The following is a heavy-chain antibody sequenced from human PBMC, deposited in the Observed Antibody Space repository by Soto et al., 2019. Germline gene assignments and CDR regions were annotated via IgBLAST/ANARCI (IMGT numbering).Heavy chain of an antibody. Sequence: GASVKVSCKVSGYTLTELSMHWVRQAPGKGLEWMGGFDPEDGETIYAQKFQGRVTMTEDTSTDTAYMELSSLRSEDTAVYYCATAPRGDCTNGVCYLGASDIWGQGTMVTVSS. CDR2: FDPEDGET. J-gene: IGHJ3*02. CDR3: ATAPRGDCTNGVCYLGASDI. D-gene: IGHD2-8*01. CDR1: GYTLTELS. V-gene: IGHV1-24*01.